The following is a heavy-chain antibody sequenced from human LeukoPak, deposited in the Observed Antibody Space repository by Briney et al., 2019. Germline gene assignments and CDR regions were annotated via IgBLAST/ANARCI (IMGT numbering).Heavy chain of an antibody. V-gene: IGHV3-23*01. J-gene: IGHJ4*02. CDR3: AKALGYCSSTSCQQIDY. Sequence: GSGGSTYYADSVKGLFTISRDNSKNTLYLQMNSLRAEDTAVYYCAKALGYCSSTSCQQIDYWGQGTLVTVSS. CDR2: GSGGST. D-gene: IGHD2-2*01.